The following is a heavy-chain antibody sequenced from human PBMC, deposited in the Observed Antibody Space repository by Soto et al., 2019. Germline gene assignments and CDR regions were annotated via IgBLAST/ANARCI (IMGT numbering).Heavy chain of an antibody. V-gene: IGHV1-69*12. CDR3: ARDLGSGYDPGDY. J-gene: IGHJ4*02. CDR2: IIPIIGTR. D-gene: IGHD5-12*01. Sequence: QVQLVQSGAEVKKPGSSVKVSCKASGGTFSIYAVSWVRQAPGQGLEWMGGIIPIIGTRNYAQRFQGRITITGDESTSTAYMELSSLKSEDTAVYYFARDLGSGYDPGDYWGQGTLVTVSS. CDR1: GGTFSIYA.